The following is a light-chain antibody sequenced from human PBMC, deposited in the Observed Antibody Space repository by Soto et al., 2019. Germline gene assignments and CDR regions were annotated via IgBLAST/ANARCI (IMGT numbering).Light chain of an antibody. CDR1: QRVSGGF. V-gene: IGKV3D-20*01. J-gene: IGKJ1*01. CDR2: DTS. Sequence: DIVLTQSPATLSLSPGERATLYCGASQRVSGGFLAWYQQKPGLAPRLILYDTSFRATGIPDRFSGSGSETDFTLTISRLDPEDFAVYYCQQYGSSPSFGQGTKVEIK. CDR3: QQYGSSPS.